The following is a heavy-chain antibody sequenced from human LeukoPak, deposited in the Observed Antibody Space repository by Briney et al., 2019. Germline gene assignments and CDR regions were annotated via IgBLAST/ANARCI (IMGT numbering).Heavy chain of an antibody. V-gene: IGHV3-30*18. J-gene: IGHJ4*02. CDR3: AKKSPIFGVVIPLFDY. D-gene: IGHD3-3*01. CDR1: GFTFSRYV. Sequence: GGSLRLSCAASGFTFSRYVMHWVRQAPGKGLDWVAVISYDGNNTYYGDSVKGRFTISRDNSNNTLYLQMNSLRAEDTAVYHCAKKSPIFGVVIPLFDYWGQGTLVSVSS. CDR2: ISYDGNNT.